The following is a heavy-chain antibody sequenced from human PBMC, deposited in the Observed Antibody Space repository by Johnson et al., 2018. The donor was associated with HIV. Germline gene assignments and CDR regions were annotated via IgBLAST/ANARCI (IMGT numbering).Heavy chain of an antibody. V-gene: IGHV3-11*04. CDR3: ARRTVTALFDS. D-gene: IGHD4-17*01. Sequence: QVLLVESGGGLVKPGGSLRLSCAASGFTFSDYYMTWIRQAPGKGLEWLSFISSSGDIIRYADSVKGRFTISRDNAKNSLILQMNSLRDEDTAVYYCARRTVTALFDSWGQGTLVTVSS. CDR2: ISSSGDII. CDR1: GFTFSDYY. J-gene: IGHJ3*02.